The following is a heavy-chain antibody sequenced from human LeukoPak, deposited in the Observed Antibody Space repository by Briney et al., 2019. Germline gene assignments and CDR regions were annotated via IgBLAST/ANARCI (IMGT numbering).Heavy chain of an antibody. V-gene: IGHV3-23*01. CDR2: ISGSGDST. Sequence: PGGSLRLSCAASGFIFSSFAMNWVRQAPGKGLEWVSIISGSGDSTYYTDSVRGRFIISRDNAKNSLYLQMNSLRAEDTAVYYCARDRYYYDSSGHYPGGDYWGQGTLVTVSS. CDR1: GFIFSSFA. D-gene: IGHD3-22*01. J-gene: IGHJ4*02. CDR3: ARDRYYYDSSGHYPGGDY.